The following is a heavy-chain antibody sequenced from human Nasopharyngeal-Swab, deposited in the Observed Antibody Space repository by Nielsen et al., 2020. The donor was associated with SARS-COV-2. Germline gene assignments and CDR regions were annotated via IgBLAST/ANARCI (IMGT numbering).Heavy chain of an antibody. J-gene: IGHJ6*03. CDR3: ARAGTRNYPFRAYYYYMDV. Sequence: SETLSLTCAVYGGSFSGYYWSCIRQSPGKGLEWIGEINHSGSTNYNPSLKSRVTISVDTSKNQFSLKLSSVTAADTAVYYCARAGTRNYPFRAYYYYMDVWGKGTTVTVSS. V-gene: IGHV4-34*01. CDR1: GGSFSGYY. CDR2: INHSGST. D-gene: IGHD1-7*01.